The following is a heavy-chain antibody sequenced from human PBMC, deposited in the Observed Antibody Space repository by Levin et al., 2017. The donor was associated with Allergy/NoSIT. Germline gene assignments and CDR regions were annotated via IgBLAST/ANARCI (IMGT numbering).Heavy chain of an antibody. CDR1: GFTFSNFG. D-gene: IGHD3-3*01. CDR3: ARALDFWSEPPDY. Sequence: SCAASGFTFSNFGMHWVRQAPGKGLEWVVGIWYDGSKKYSADSVKGRFTISRDNSRDTLYLQMNSLRAEDTAVYYCARALDFWSEPPDYWGQGTLVTVSS. J-gene: IGHJ4*02. V-gene: IGHV3-33*01. CDR2: IWYDGSKK.